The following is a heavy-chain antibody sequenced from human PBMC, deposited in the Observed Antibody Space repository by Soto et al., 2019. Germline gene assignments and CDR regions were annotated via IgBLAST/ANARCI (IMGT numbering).Heavy chain of an antibody. CDR2: INHSGST. D-gene: IGHD3-10*01. CDR3: RVAMVRGVNYYYYGTDV. Sequence: SETLSLTCAVYGGSFSGYYWSWIRQPPGKGLEWIGEINHSGSTNYNPSLKSRVTISVDTSKNQFSLKLSSVTAADTAVYYCRVAMVRGVNYYYYGTDVWGQGTTVTVSS. J-gene: IGHJ6*02. CDR1: GGSFSGYY. V-gene: IGHV4-34*01.